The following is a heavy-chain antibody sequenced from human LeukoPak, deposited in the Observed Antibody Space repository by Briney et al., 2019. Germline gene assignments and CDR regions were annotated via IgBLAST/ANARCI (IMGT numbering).Heavy chain of an antibody. J-gene: IGHJ4*02. Sequence: GGSLRLSCAASGFSFGGYALHWVRQAPGKGLEWVASISWNSGDIVHADSVKGRFTISRDNAKNSLYLQMDSLRTDDTAVYYCARGLPGGFVGFSSSWYPLDSWGQGTLVTVSS. CDR1: GFSFGGYA. D-gene: IGHD6-13*01. CDR2: ISWNSGDI. CDR3: ARGLPGGFVGFSSSWYPLDS. V-gene: IGHV3-9*01.